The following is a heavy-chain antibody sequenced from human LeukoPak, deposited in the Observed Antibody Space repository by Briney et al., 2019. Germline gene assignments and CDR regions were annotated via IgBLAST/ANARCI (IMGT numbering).Heavy chain of an antibody. J-gene: IGHJ4*02. V-gene: IGHV3-7*04. D-gene: IGHD5-12*01. CDR1: GFTFSSYC. CDR3: ARDFLATHPER. Sequence: PGGSLRLSCAASGFTFSSYCMTWGRQAPGKGLEWVANIKKDGSEKYYVDSVKGRFTISRDNAKNSLYLQMNSLRAEDTAVYYCARDFLATHPERWGQGTLVIVSS. CDR2: IKKDGSEK.